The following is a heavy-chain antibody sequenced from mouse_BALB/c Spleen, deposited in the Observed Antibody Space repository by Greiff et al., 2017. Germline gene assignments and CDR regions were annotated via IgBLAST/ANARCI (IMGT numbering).Heavy chain of an antibody. CDR1: GFTFSSYG. Sequence: EVKVVESGGDLVKPGGSLKLSCAASGFTFSSYGMSWVRQTPDKRLEWVATISSGGSYTYYPDSVKGRFTISRDNAKNTLYLQMSSLKSEDTAMYYCARQDGNLDYWGQGTTLTVSS. CDR3: ARQDGNLDY. J-gene: IGHJ2*01. CDR2: ISSGGSYT. V-gene: IGHV5-6*01. D-gene: IGHD2-1*01.